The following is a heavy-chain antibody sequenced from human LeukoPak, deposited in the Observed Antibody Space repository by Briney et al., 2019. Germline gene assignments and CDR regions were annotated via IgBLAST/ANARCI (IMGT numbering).Heavy chain of an antibody. Sequence: SETLSLTCAVYGESFNDYYWSWIRQPPGKGLEWIGEINHRGRTNYSPSLKSRVTISVDTSKNQFSLRLSSVTAADTAMYYCARVDYGDYSKDFDYWGQGILVTVSS. V-gene: IGHV4-34*01. CDR3: ARVDYGDYSKDFDY. J-gene: IGHJ4*02. CDR1: GESFNDYY. CDR2: INHRGRT. D-gene: IGHD4-17*01.